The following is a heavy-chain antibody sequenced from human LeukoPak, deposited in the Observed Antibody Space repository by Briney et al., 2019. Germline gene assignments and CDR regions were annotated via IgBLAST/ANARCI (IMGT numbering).Heavy chain of an antibody. D-gene: IGHD4-17*01. CDR2: SNSDGSAT. V-gene: IGHV3-74*01. CDR1: GFTFSNCF. CDR3: ARARGITSNYGDNWFDP. J-gene: IGHJ5*02. Sequence: GGSLRLSCAASGFTFSNCFMHWVRQAPGQGLVWVSRSNSDGSATTYADSVKGRFTISRDNAKNTLFLQMNSLRAEDTAVYYCARARGITSNYGDNWFDPWGQGTLVTVSS.